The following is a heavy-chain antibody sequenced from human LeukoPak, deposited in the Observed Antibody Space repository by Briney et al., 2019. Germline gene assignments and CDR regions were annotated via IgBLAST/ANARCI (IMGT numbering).Heavy chain of an antibody. CDR3: AKAHLREIPGDSSGSPVYYYYYMDV. Sequence: PGGSLRLSCAASGFTFSSYWMTWVRQAPGKGLEWVANIKQDGSEKYYVDSVKGRFTISRDNAKNSLYLQMNSLRAEDTAVYYCAKAHLREIPGDSSGSPVYYYYYMDVWGKGTTVTISS. J-gene: IGHJ6*03. CDR2: IKQDGSEK. D-gene: IGHD3-22*01. V-gene: IGHV3-7*01. CDR1: GFTFSSYW.